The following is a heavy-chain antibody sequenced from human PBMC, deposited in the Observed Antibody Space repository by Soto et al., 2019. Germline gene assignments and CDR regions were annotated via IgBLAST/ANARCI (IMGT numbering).Heavy chain of an antibody. CDR2: ISYDGSNK. V-gene: IGHV3-30*18. J-gene: IGHJ6*02. CDR3: AKNGGMDV. Sequence: PGGSLRLSCAASGFTFSSYGMHWVRQAPGKGLEWVAVISYDGSNKYYADSVKGRFTISRDNSKNTLYLQMNSLRAEDTAVYYCAKNGGMDVWGQGTTVTVSS. CDR1: GFTFSSYG.